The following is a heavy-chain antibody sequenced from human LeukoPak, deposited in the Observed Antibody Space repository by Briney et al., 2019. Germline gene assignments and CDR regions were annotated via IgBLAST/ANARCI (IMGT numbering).Heavy chain of an antibody. Sequence: GESLKISCKGSGYSFTSYWIGWVRQMPGKGLEWMGIIYPGDSDTRYSPSFQGQVTVSADKSIGTAYLQWSSLKASDTAMYYCARMEGVPRGAFDIWGQGTMVTVSS. D-gene: IGHD3-16*01. CDR1: GYSFTSYW. CDR3: ARMEGVPRGAFDI. V-gene: IGHV5-51*01. CDR2: IYPGDSDT. J-gene: IGHJ3*02.